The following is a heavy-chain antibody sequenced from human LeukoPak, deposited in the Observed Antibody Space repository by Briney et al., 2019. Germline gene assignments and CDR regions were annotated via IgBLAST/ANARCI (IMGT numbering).Heavy chain of an antibody. Sequence: SETLSLTCAVYGGSFSGYYWSWIRQPPGKGLGWIGEINRSGSTNYNPSLMSRVTISVDTSKSQFSLKLSSVTAADTAVYYCARARSGSQRWFDPWGQGTLVTVSS. J-gene: IGHJ5*02. CDR1: GGSFSGYY. V-gene: IGHV4-34*01. CDR2: INRSGST. D-gene: IGHD3-3*01. CDR3: ARARSGSQRWFDP.